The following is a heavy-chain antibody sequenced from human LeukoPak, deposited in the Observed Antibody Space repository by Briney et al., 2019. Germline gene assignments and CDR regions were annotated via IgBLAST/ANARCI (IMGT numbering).Heavy chain of an antibody. CDR1: GFTFTIHA. CDR2: ISGSGGSK. V-gene: IGHV3-23*01. Sequence: PGGSLRLSCAASGFTFTIHAMSWVRQAPGKGLEWVLGISGSGGSKYYADSVKGRFTISRDNSKNTLYLQMNSLRAEDTAIYYCTKEVGASFYSMDVWGQGTTVTVSP. CDR3: TKEVGASFYSMDV. J-gene: IGHJ6*01. D-gene: IGHD1-26*01.